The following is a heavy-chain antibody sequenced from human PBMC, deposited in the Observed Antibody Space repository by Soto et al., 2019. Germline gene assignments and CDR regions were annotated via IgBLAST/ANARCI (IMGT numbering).Heavy chain of an antibody. Sequence: DVQLVESGGGVAQPGGSLRLSCTASGFTFGDYTMHWVRQAPGKGLEWVSLITWDGINIEYADSVRGRFTISRDNSKNSLYLQMNGLRHEDTAFYYCAKDGIAWHWGQGTLVTVSS. CDR2: ITWDGINI. V-gene: IGHV3-43*01. CDR3: AKDGIAWH. CDR1: GFTFGDYT. D-gene: IGHD2-15*01. J-gene: IGHJ4*02.